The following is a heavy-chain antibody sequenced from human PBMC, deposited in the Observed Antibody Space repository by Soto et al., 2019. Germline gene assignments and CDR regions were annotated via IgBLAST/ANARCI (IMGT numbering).Heavy chain of an antibody. CDR1: GFTFSSYA. D-gene: IGHD3-22*01. CDR2: ISATGGDI. Sequence: PGGSLRLSCAASGFTFSSYAMSWVRQAPGKGLEWVSVISATGGDIYYADSVKGRFTISRDNSKSTLYVQMNNLRAEDTAVYYCAKYSYDTSGPYFDYWGQGTLVTVSS. V-gene: IGHV3-23*01. CDR3: AKYSYDTSGPYFDY. J-gene: IGHJ4*02.